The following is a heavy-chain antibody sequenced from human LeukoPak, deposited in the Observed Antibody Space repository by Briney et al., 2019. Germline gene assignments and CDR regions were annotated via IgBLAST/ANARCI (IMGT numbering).Heavy chain of an antibody. J-gene: IGHJ6*04. CDR1: GGSISSGGYS. V-gene: IGHV4-30-2*01. Sequence: SEALSLTCAVSGGSISSGGYSWSWIRQPPGKGLEWIGYIYHSGSTYYNPSLKSRVTISVDRSKNQFSLKLSSVTAADTAVYYCARAAGSLYYYYGMDVWGKGTTVTVSS. CDR2: IYHSGST. CDR3: ARAAGSLYYYYGMDV.